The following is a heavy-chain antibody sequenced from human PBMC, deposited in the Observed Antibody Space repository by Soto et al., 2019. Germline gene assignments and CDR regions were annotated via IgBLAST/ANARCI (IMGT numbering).Heavy chain of an antibody. Sequence: QVQLVQSGAEVKKPGASVKVSCKASGYTFTTYDINWVRQATGQGLEWIGWMSPKTGNTGYAQNFQGRVTMXXXXXXXXXXXXXXXXXXXXXXXXXXARGPPXXGFDLSGQGTLVPVS. CDR2: MSPKTGNT. V-gene: IGHV1-8*01. CDR1: GYTFTTYD. CDR3: ARGPPXXGFDL. J-gene: IGHJ4*02. D-gene: IGHD3-10*01.